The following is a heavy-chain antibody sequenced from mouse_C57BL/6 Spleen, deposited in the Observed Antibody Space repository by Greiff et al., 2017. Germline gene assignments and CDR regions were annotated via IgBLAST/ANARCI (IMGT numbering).Heavy chain of an antibody. CDR1: GYTFTSYD. CDR3: ARFEIGYGSSYAYFDV. D-gene: IGHD1-1*01. J-gene: IGHJ1*03. Sequence: QVQLQQSGPELVKPGASVKLSCKASGYTFTSYDINWVKQRPGQGLEWIGWIYPRDGSTKYNEKFKGKATLTVDTSSSTAYMELHSLTSEDSAVYFCARFEIGYGSSYAYFDVWGTGTTVTVSS. CDR2: IYPRDGST. V-gene: IGHV1-85*01.